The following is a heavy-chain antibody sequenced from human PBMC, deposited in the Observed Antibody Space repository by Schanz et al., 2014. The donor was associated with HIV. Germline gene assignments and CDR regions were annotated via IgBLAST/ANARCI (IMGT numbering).Heavy chain of an antibody. D-gene: IGHD1-26*01. CDR3: ASLVGATGLELDY. V-gene: IGHV1-8*01. CDR1: GYAFTSYD. Sequence: QVQLVQSGAEVSEPGASVKVSCKASGYAFTSYDINWVRQATGQGLEWMGWMNPNSGNTGYAQKFQGRVTMTRNTAISTAYMELSSLRSEDTAVYYCASLVGATGLELDYWGQGTLVTVSS. CDR2: MNPNSGNT. J-gene: IGHJ4*02.